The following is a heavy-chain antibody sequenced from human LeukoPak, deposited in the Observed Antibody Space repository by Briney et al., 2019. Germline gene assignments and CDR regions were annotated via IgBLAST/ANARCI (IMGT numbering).Heavy chain of an antibody. Sequence: PSETLSLTCTVSGGSISSYYWSWIRQPPGKGLEWIGYIYYSGSTNYNPSLKSRVTISVDTSKNQFSLKLSSVTAADTAVYYCARHGSYYGSGSYMAYWGQETLVTVSS. V-gene: IGHV4-59*08. CDR2: IYYSGST. D-gene: IGHD3-10*01. CDR1: GGSISSYY. J-gene: IGHJ4*02. CDR3: ARHGSYYGSGSYMAY.